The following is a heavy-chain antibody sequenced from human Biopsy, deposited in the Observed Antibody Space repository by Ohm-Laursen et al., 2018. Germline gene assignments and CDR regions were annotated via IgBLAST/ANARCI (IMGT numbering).Heavy chain of an antibody. CDR1: GFTFSRSA. Sequence: SVKVSCKASGFTFSRSAMQWVRQARGQRLEWIGWIVVGGGNTNYAQKFQERVTITRDMSTSTAYMELSSLRSEDTAVYYCASRPNCGGDCSSGFDYWGQGTLVTVSS. CDR2: IVVGGGNT. CDR3: ASRPNCGGDCSSGFDY. V-gene: IGHV1-58*02. D-gene: IGHD2-21*02. J-gene: IGHJ4*02.